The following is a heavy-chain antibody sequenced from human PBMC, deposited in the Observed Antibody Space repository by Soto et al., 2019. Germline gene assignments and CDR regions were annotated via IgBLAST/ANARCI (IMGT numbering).Heavy chain of an antibody. J-gene: IGHJ4*02. CDR3: AKDYSRQPAVPLDY. Sequence: GVSLRLSCAASGFTFSDYAMSWVRQAPGKGLEWVSAITSSGGRTYYADSVKGRFTISRDNSKNMLYLQMNSLRAEDTALYYCAKDYSRQPAVPLDYWGQGSLVTVSS. CDR2: ITSSGGRT. V-gene: IGHV3-23*01. CDR1: GFTFSDYA. D-gene: IGHD2-15*01.